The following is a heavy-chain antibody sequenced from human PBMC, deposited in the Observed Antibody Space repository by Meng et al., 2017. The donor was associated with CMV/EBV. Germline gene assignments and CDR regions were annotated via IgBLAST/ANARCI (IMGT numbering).Heavy chain of an antibody. CDR1: GFIFSIYG. CDR3: AKPIGVIEKSPQFEY. D-gene: IGHD6-19*01. CDR2: IDYDGRNK. Sequence: GESLKISCAASGFIFSIYGMSRVRQAPGKGLEWVAFIDYDGRNKYLVDSVKGRFTISRDNSKNALYLQMNSLRAEDTAVYYCAKPIGVIEKSPQFEYWGQGTLVTVSS. J-gene: IGHJ4*02. V-gene: IGHV3-30*02.